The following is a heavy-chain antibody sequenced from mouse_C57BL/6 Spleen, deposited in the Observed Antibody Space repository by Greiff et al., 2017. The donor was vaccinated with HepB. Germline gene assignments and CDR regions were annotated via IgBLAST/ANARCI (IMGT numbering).Heavy chain of an antibody. D-gene: IGHD1-1*01. J-gene: IGHJ4*01. V-gene: IGHV5-17*01. CDR1: GFTFSDYG. CDR3: ARLLRGGYAMDY. Sequence: EVQLKESGGGLVKPGGSLKLSCAASGFTFSDYGMHWVRQAPEKGLEWVAYISSGSSTIYYADTVKGRFTISRDNAKNTLFLQMTSLRSEDTAMYYCARLLRGGYAMDYWGQGTSVTVSS. CDR2: ISSGSSTI.